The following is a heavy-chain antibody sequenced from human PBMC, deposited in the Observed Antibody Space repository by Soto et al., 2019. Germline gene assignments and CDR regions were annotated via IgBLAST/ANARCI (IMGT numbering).Heavy chain of an antibody. CDR1: GLPSGPYR. Sequence: VGSRRLSCAPSGLPSGPYRMTWVRPAPGRGLEWVSTISGSGFSTHYAESVQGRFNISRDNSKNTMYLQMNSLRAEDTALYYCAKDPTPRDFLFIHYFDSWGQGSLVTVS. J-gene: IGHJ4*02. V-gene: IGHV3-23*01. CDR2: ISGSGFST. CDR3: AKDPTPRDFLFIHYFDS. D-gene: IGHD3-10*02.